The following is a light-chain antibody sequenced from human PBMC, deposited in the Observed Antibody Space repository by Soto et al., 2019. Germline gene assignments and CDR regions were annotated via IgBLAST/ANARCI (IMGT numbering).Light chain of an antibody. J-gene: IGLJ1*01. CDR1: RNGVGDSNH. CDR3: NSQTTSGIQV. Sequence: QSALAQPASVSGSPGQSITISLTGTRNGVGDSNHVSWYQHPPGKAPKLIIYEVSYRPSGVSNRFSGSKSAYTASLTISGLQAEDEADYYCNSQTTSGIQVFGTGTKVTVL. CDR2: EVS. V-gene: IGLV2-14*01.